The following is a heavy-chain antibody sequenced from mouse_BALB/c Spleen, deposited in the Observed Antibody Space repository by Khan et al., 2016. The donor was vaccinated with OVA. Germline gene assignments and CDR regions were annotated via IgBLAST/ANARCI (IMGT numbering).Heavy chain of an antibody. CDR3: ARFDGSRAFDC. CDR2: IHSSGVT. D-gene: IGHD1-1*01. J-gene: IGHJ2*01. CDR1: GSSITSAYS. Sequence: EVQLQESGPDLVKPSQSLSLTCTVTGSSITSAYSWHWVRQFPGNKLEWMGYIHSSGVTNYNPSLKSRVSISRDTSKNQFFLQLNSVTTEDTATYYGARFDGSRAFDCWGQGSTLTVSA. V-gene: IGHV3-1*02.